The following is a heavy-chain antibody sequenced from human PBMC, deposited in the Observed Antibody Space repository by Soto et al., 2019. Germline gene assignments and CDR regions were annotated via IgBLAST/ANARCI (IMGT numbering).Heavy chain of an antibody. J-gene: IGHJ4*02. D-gene: IGHD4-17*01. CDR2: ISSSSTI. CDR1: GFTFSSYS. V-gene: IGHV3-48*01. CDR3: ARATPPGY. Sequence: PGGSLRLSCAASGFTFSSYSMNWVRQAPGKGLEWVSYISSSSTIYYADSVKGRFTISRDNAKNSLYLQMNSLRAEDTAVYYCARATPPGYWGQGTLVTVSS.